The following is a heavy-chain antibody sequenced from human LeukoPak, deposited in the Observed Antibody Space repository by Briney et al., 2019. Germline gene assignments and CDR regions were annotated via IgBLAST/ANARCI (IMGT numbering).Heavy chain of an antibody. CDR3: ARDGSLPDY. J-gene: IGHJ4*02. Sequence: GGSLRLSCTASGFTFDDYVMHWVRQTPGKGLVWVSRIISDGSSTSYADSVKGRFTISRDNAKNTLYLQMNSLRAEDTAVYYCARDGSLPDYWGQGTLVTVSS. V-gene: IGHV3-74*01. CDR2: IISDGSST. CDR1: GFTFDDYV.